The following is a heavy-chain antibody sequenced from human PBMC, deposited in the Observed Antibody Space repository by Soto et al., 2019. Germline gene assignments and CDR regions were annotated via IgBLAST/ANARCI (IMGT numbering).Heavy chain of an antibody. D-gene: IGHD3-10*01. CDR1: GGSFSGCY. V-gene: IGHV4-34*01. CDR3: ARSTMGSRGGMDV. J-gene: IGHJ6*02. CDR2: INHSGST. Sequence: PSETLSLTCAVYGGSFSGCYWSWIRQPPGKGLEWIGEINHSGSTNYNPSLKSRVTISVDTSKNQFSLKLSSVTAADTAVYYCARSTMGSRGGMDVWGQGTTVTVSS.